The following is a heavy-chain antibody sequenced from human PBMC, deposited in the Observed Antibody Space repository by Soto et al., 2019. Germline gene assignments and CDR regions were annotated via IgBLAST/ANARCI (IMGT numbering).Heavy chain of an antibody. Sequence: PGRSLRLSCAASGFTFDDYAMHWVRQAPGKGLEWVSGISWNSGSIGYADSVKGRFTISRDNAKNSLYLQMNGLRAEDTALYYCAKDTWEGSSWYYFDYWGQGTLVSVSS. V-gene: IGHV3-9*01. CDR2: ISWNSGSI. CDR3: AKDTWEGSSWYYFDY. J-gene: IGHJ4*02. CDR1: GFTFDDYA. D-gene: IGHD6-13*01.